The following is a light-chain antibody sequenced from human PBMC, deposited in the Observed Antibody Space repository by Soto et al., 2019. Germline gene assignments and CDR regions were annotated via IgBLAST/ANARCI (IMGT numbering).Light chain of an antibody. CDR2: DTS. CDR3: LLSYSGARVV. V-gene: IGLV7-46*01. Sequence: QTVVTQEPSLTVSPGGTVTLTCGSSTGAVTSGHYPYWFQQKPGQAPRTLIYDTSNKHSWTPARFSGSLLGGKAALTLSGAQPEDEAAYYCLLSYSGARVVFGGGPKLTVL. CDR1: TGAVTSGHY. J-gene: IGLJ2*01.